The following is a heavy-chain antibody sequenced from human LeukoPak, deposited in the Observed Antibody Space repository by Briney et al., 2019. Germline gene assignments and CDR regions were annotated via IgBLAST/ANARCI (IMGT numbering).Heavy chain of an antibody. D-gene: IGHD3-22*01. CDR1: GGSISSYY. Sequence: SETLSLTCTVSGGSISSYYWSWIRQPAGKGLEWIGRIYTSGSTNYNPSLKSRVTMSVDTPKNQFSLKLSSVTAADTAVYYCARGEMNYYDSSGYSKALDYWGQGTLVTVSS. CDR2: IYTSGST. V-gene: IGHV4-4*07. J-gene: IGHJ4*02. CDR3: ARGEMNYYDSSGYSKALDY.